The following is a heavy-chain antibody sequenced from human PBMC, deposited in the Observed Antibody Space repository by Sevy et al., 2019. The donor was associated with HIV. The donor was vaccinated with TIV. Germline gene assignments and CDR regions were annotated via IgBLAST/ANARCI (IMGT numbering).Heavy chain of an antibody. CDR2: ISSTSNYI. V-gene: IGHV3-21*01. CDR3: ARGYDFWSGYYTPDWYFDL. D-gene: IGHD3-3*01. CDR1: GFTFSTYS. J-gene: IGHJ2*01. Sequence: GGSLRLSCAASGFTFSTYSMNWVRQAPGRGLEWVSSISSTSNYIYYADSVKGCYTISRDNAKNSLYLEMNSLRAEDTAVFYWARGYDFWSGYYTPDWYFDLWGRGTLVTVSS.